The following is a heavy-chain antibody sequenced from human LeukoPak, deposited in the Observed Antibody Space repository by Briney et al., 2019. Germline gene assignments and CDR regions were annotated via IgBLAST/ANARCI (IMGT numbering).Heavy chain of an antibody. CDR3: ARNAAVATSRSWFDP. J-gene: IGHJ5*02. Sequence: SETLSLTCTVSGGSISNYYWSWIRQPPGKGLEWIGYFYYSGSTNYNPSLESRVTMSVDTSKNKFTLKLSSVTAAGTAVYYCARNAAVATSRSWFDPWGQGSLVTVSS. CDR2: FYYSGST. V-gene: IGHV4-59*08. CDR1: GGSISNYY. D-gene: IGHD6-19*01.